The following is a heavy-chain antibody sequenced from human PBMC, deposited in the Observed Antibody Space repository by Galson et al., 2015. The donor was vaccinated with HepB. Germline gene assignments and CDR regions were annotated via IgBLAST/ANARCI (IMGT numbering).Heavy chain of an antibody. J-gene: IGHJ5*01. CDR1: GDSVSSSDAA. CDR3: ARSPIVVVHTNWFDS. CDR2: AYYRSKWYN. D-gene: IGHD2-15*01. Sequence: CAISGDSVSSSDAAWNWIRQSPSRGLEWLGRAYYRSKWYNDYAESVNSRITINPETSTNQFSLQLNSVTPEDTAVYYCARSPIVVVHTNWFDSWGQGTLVTVSS. V-gene: IGHV6-1*01.